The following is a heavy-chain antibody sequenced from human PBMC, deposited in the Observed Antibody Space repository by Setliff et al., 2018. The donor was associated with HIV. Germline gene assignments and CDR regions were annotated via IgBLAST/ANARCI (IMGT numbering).Heavy chain of an antibody. V-gene: IGHV3-21*04. D-gene: IGHD1-26*01. CDR3: AKPLTQWGVSPYHYAVDV. CDR1: GFTFSSYS. J-gene: IGHJ6*02. CDR2: ISSSSSYT. Sequence: PGGSLRLSCAASGFTFSSYSMNWVRQAPGKGLEWVSSISSSSSYTNYADSVKGRFTISRDNAKNSLYLQMNSLRAEDTAVYYCAKPLTQWGVSPYHYAVDVWGQGTTVTVSS.